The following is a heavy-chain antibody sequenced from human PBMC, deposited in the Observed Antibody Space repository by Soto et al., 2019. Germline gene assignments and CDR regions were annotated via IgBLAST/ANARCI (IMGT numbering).Heavy chain of an antibody. CDR3: AAMLIVGATPYYFEY. J-gene: IGHJ4*01. D-gene: IGHD1-26*01. CDR1: GDSISISSYY. V-gene: IGHV4-39*01. CDR2: MYYSGST. Sequence: SETLSLTCTISGDSISISSYYWAWIRQHPGKGLEWIGNMYYSGSTYNNTSLKSRVTMSVDTPKKQFSLILSSVTAADTAVYYCAAMLIVGATPYYFEYWDEGNLVTVSS.